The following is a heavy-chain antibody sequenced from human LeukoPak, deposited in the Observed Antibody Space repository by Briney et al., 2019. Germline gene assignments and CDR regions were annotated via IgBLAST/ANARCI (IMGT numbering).Heavy chain of an antibody. Sequence: TETPFITCTVSGGSISSYYWSWIRQPPGKGLEWIGYIYYSGRTNYNPSPRSRVTISVDTSKTQFSLKVSSVTAADTAVYYCARGGRDGFDYWGQRTMAADSS. CDR1: GGSISSYY. V-gene: IGHV4-59*01. D-gene: IGHD5-24*01. J-gene: IGHJ4*02. CDR3: ARGGRDGFDY. CDR2: IYYSGRT.